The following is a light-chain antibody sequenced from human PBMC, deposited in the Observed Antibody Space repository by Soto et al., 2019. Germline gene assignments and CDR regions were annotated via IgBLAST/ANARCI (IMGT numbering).Light chain of an antibody. V-gene: IGKV3-15*01. CDR2: GAS. J-gene: IGKJ4*01. Sequence: EVVMTQSPATVSVFPGEGVTLSCRASQTISTDLPWYQQKPGQAPRLLIYGASNRPTGVPARFSGGGSGTEFTLTISSLQSEDFAFYYCQQNNKWPPVTFGGGTKVDIK. CDR1: QTISTD. CDR3: QQNNKWPPVT.